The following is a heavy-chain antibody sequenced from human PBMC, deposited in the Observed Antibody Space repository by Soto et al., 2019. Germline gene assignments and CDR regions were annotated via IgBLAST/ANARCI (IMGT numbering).Heavy chain of an antibody. CDR3: ARRWGSYFDY. V-gene: IGHV4-59*08. CDR1: GGSISSCY. Sequence: QVQLQEWGPGLVKPSETLSLTCTVSGGSISSCYWSWIRQSAGKGLECIGYIYYSGSTNYNPSLKSRVTISVDSSKNQFSLKLSSVTAADTAVYYCARRWGSYFDYWGQGTLVTVSS. CDR2: IYYSGST. D-gene: IGHD7-27*01. J-gene: IGHJ4*02.